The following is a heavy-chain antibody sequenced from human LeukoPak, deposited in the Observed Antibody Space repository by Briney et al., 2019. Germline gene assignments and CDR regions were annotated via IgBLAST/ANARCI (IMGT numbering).Heavy chain of an antibody. CDR3: ARVEGPWNYGLNWFDP. CDR2: MNPNSGNT. Sequence: VASVTVSCKASGYTFTSYGINWVRQATGQGLEWMGWMNPNSGNTGYAQKLQGRVTMTTDTSTSTAYMELRSLRSDDTAVYYCARVEGPWNYGLNWFDPWGQGTLVTVSS. D-gene: IGHD1-7*01. V-gene: IGHV1-8*01. CDR1: GYTFTSYG. J-gene: IGHJ5*02.